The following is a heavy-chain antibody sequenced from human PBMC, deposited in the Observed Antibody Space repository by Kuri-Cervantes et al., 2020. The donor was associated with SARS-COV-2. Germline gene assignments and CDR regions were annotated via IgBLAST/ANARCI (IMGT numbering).Heavy chain of an antibody. CDR1: GFTFSSYA. D-gene: IGHD3-9*01. Sequence: GESLKISCAASGFTFSSYAMHWVRQAPGKGLEWVAVISYDGSNKYYADSVKGRFTISRDNSENTLYLQMNSLRAEDTAVYYCARGRYFDWFTYFDYWGQGTLVTVSS. CDR3: ARGRYFDWFTYFDY. J-gene: IGHJ4*02. V-gene: IGHV3-30*04. CDR2: ISYDGSNK.